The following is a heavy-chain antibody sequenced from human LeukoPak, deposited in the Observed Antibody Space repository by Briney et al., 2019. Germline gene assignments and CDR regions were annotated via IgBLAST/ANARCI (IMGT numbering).Heavy chain of an antibody. CDR3: ARAYYYDSSGSYFDP. D-gene: IGHD3-22*01. CDR1: GYTFSSYY. J-gene: IGHJ5*02. CDR2: VNPSGGTT. V-gene: IGHV1-46*01. Sequence: ASVKVSCKASGYTFSSYYIHWVRQAPGQGPEWMGIVNPSGGTTIYAQKFQGRVTMTTDTSTTTAYMELRSLRSDDTAVYYCARAYYYDSSGSYFDPWGQGTLVTVSS.